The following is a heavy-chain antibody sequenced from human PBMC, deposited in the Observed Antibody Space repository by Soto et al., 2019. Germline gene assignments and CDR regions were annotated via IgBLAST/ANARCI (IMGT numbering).Heavy chain of an antibody. D-gene: IGHD3-22*01. CDR3: ARDSTYYYDSSGTPWFDP. CDR1: GYTFTGYY. Sequence: ASAKVSCKASGYTFTGYYMHWVRQAPGQGLEWMGWINPNSGGTNYAQKFQGRVTMTRDTSISTAYMELSRLRSDDTAVYYCARDSTYYYDSSGTPWFDPWGQGTLVTVSS. V-gene: IGHV1-2*02. J-gene: IGHJ5*02. CDR2: INPNSGGT.